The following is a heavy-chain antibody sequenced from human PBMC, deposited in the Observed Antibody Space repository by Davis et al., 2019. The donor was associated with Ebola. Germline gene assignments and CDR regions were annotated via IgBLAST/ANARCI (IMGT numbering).Heavy chain of an antibody. CDR2: INDAGTYS. V-gene: IGHV3-74*01. J-gene: IGHJ4*02. CDR1: GFSFSSYW. D-gene: IGHD1-7*01. Sequence: GESLKISCAASGFSFSSYWMHWVRQAPGKGLMWVSYINDAGTYSTYADSVKGRFTISRDNSKNTLYLEMNSLTADDTATYYCSTQLPTWNWVYWGRGTLVTVAS. CDR3: STQLPTWNWVY.